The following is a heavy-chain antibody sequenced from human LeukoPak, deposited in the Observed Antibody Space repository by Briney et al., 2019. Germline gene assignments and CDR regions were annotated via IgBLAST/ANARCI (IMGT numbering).Heavy chain of an antibody. Sequence: PGGSLRLSCAASGFTFSSYWMNWARQAPGKGLEWVSGISGSGDNTYYADSVKGRFTISRDNSKNTLYVQVNSLGTEDTAAYYCAKGSYYDSSGSFYFDYWGQGTLVTVSS. J-gene: IGHJ4*02. CDR2: ISGSGDNT. D-gene: IGHD3-22*01. CDR1: GFTFSSYW. CDR3: AKGSYYDSSGSFYFDY. V-gene: IGHV3-23*01.